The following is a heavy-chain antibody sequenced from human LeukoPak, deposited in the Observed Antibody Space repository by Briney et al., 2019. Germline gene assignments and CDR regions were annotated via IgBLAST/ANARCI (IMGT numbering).Heavy chain of an antibody. Sequence: PGGSLRLSCAASGFTFSDYYMTWIRQAPGKGLEWLSYITSTGSTVYYADFVKGRFTVSRDNTKNSLSLQMTSLSAEDTAVYYCARVLSSGYSPFDYWGQGILVSVSS. CDR1: GFTFSDYY. V-gene: IGHV3-11*01. CDR3: ARVLSSGYSPFDY. CDR2: ITSTGSTV. D-gene: IGHD3-22*01. J-gene: IGHJ4*02.